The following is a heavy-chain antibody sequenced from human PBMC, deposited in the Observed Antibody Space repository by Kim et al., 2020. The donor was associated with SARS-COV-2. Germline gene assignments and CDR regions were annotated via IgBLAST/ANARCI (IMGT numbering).Heavy chain of an antibody. Sequence: SETLSLTCTVSGGSIISGDYYWSWIRQHPGKGLEWIGYIYYSGSTYYNPSLKSRVLISVDTSKSQFSLNLSSVTAADSAVYYCARVHIEARRQYYFDYWGQGTLVTVSS. CDR3: ARVHIEARRQYYFDY. J-gene: IGHJ4*02. D-gene: IGHD6-6*01. V-gene: IGHV4-31*03. CDR1: GGSIISGDYY. CDR2: IYYSGST.